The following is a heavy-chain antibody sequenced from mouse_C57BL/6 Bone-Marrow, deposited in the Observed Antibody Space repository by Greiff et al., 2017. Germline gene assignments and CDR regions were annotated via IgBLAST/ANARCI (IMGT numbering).Heavy chain of an antibody. CDR3: ARRTTTVPCYWYFDV. CDR2: SYWDDDK. CDR1: GFSLSTSGMG. J-gene: IGHJ1*03. D-gene: IGHD1-1*01. Sequence: QVTLKESGPGILQSSQTLSLTCSFSGFSLSTSGMGVSWIRQPSGKGLEWLAHSYWDDDKRYNPSLKSRLTISKDTSRHQVFLKITSVDTADTATYYCARRTTTVPCYWYFDVWGTGTTVTVSS. V-gene: IGHV8-12*01.